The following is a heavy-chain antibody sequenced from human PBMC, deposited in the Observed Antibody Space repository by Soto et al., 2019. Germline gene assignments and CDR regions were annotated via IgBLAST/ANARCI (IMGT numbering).Heavy chain of an antibody. CDR2: MNPNSGNT. D-gene: IGHD2-2*01. CDR1: GYTFTSYD. CDR3: ARACISTSCYLRYYYYGMDV. Sequence: QVQLVQSGAEVKKPGASVKVSCKASGYTFTSYDINWVRQATGQGLEWMGWMNPNSGNTGYAQKFQGRVTMTRNTSISTAYMGLSSLRSEDTAVYYCARACISTSCYLRYYYYGMDVWGQGTTVTVSS. J-gene: IGHJ6*02. V-gene: IGHV1-8*01.